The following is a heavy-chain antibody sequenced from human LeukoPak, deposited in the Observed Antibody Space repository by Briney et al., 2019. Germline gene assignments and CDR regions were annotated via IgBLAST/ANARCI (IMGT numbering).Heavy chain of an antibody. J-gene: IGHJ4*02. CDR1: GFTFSTYW. Sequence: GRSLRLSCAASGFTFSTYWMHCVRQAPGEGLVWVSRIKSDGSDTSYADSVKGRFTISRDNAKNTLYLQMNSLRAEDTAVYYCARGFWTGVEYWGEGALVTVSS. V-gene: IGHV3-74*01. D-gene: IGHD3/OR15-3a*01. CDR3: ARGFWTGVEY. CDR2: IKSDGSDT.